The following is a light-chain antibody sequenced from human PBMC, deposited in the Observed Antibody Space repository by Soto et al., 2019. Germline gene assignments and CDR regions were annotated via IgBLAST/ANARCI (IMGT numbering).Light chain of an antibody. Sequence: EIVLTQSPGTLSLSPGERATLSCRASQSVSSSYLAWYQQKPGQAPRLLIYGASSRAPGISDRFSGSGSGTDFTSTISRLEPEDFAVYYYQQDCSSLWTCGHGAKVEIK. J-gene: IGKJ1*01. V-gene: IGKV3-20*01. CDR3: QQDCSSLWT. CDR2: GAS. CDR1: QSVSSSY.